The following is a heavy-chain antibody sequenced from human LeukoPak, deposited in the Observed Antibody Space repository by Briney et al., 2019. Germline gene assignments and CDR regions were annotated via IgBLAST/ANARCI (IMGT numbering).Heavy chain of an antibody. CDR1: GFTFSSYE. CDR3: ARDSRGGLPDY. Sequence: GGSLRLSCAASGFTFSSYEMNWVRQAPGKGLEWVAFIRYDGSNKYYADSVKGRFTISRDNAKNSLYLQMNSLRAEDTAVYYCARDSRGGLPDYWGREPWSPSPQ. J-gene: IGHJ4*02. CDR2: IRYDGSNK. V-gene: IGHV3-30*02. D-gene: IGHD2-2*01.